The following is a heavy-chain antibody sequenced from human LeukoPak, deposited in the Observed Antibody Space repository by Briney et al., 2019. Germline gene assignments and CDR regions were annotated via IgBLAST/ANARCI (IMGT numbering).Heavy chain of an antibody. Sequence: PSETLSLTCTVSGGSISSYNDYWGWIRQPPGKRLEWIGVIFYGGNTYYNPSLKNRVTLSVDTSKNQFSLKLSSVTAADTAVYYCARLEVGATTRYYYYYMDVWGKGTTVTVSS. CDR3: ARLEVGATTRYYYYYMDV. D-gene: IGHD1-26*01. CDR1: GGSISSYNDY. CDR2: IFYGGNT. J-gene: IGHJ6*03. V-gene: IGHV4-39*01.